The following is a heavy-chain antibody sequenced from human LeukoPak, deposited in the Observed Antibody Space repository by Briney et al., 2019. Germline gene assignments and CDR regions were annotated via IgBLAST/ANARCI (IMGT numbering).Heavy chain of an antibody. CDR3: ARGSAAAGTGY. CDR1: GGSFSGYY. Sequence: PSETLSLTCAVYGGSFSGYYWSWIRQRPGKGLEGIGEIIHSGSTNYNPSHRSRVTISVDTSKNQFSLKLSSVTAADTAVYYCARGSAAAGTGYWGQGTLVTVSS. J-gene: IGHJ4*02. D-gene: IGHD6-13*01. CDR2: IIHSGST. V-gene: IGHV4-34*01.